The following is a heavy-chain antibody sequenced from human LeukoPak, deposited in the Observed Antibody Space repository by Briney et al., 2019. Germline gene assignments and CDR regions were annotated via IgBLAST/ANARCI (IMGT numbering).Heavy chain of an antibody. CDR1: AFTFSSYW. CDR3: STGSGHAFDI. J-gene: IGHJ3*02. CDR2: INSDGSST. Sequence: GGSLRLSCAASAFTFSSYWMHWVRQVQGKGLVWVSRINSDGSSTSYADSVKGRFTISRDNAKNTLYVQMNSLRAEDTAVYYCSTGSGHAFDIWGRGTMVTVSS. D-gene: IGHD3-10*01. V-gene: IGHV3-74*01.